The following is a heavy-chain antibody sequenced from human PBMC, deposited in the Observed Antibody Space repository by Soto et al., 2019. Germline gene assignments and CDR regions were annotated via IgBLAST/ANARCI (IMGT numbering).Heavy chain of an antibody. J-gene: IGHJ6*03. D-gene: IGHD1-1*01. CDR3: ARGSWDDVSGHYYMDV. V-gene: IGHV6-1*01. Sequence: SQTLSLTCAISGDSVSSNSAALNWIRQSPSRGLEWLGRTYYRSKWYNDYAVSVKSRITINPDTSKNQFSLQLSSVTPDDTAVYYCARGSWDDVSGHYYMDVWGKGTTVTVSS. CDR1: GDSVSSNSAA. CDR2: TYYRSKWYN.